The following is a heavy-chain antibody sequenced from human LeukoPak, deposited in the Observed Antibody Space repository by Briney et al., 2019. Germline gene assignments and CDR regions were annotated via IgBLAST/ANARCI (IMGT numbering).Heavy chain of an antibody. D-gene: IGHD2-15*01. Sequence: ASVKVSCKASGGTFSSYAISWVRQAPGQGLEWMGRIIPIFGTANYAQKFQGRVTITTDESTSTAYMELCSLRSEDTAVYYCARDGCSTTGTRSGGSCFDLYWGQGTLVTVSS. CDR1: GGTFSSYA. J-gene: IGHJ4*02. CDR3: ARDGCSTTGTRSGGSCFDLY. V-gene: IGHV1-69*05. CDR2: IIPIFGTA.